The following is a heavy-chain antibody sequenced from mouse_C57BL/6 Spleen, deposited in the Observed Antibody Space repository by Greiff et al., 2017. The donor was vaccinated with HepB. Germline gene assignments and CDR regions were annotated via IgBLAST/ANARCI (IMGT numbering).Heavy chain of an antibody. CDR1: GYTFTSYN. V-gene: IGHV1-12*01. J-gene: IGHJ2*01. CDR3: ARDYDGGADY. Sequence: QVQLQQSGAELVRPGASVKMSCKASGYTFTSYNMHWVKQTPRQGLEWIGAIYPGNGDTSYNQKLKGKATLTVDKSSSTAYLQLNSLTSEDAAVYICARDYDGGADYWGQGTTLTVSS. CDR2: IYPGNGDT. D-gene: IGHD2-4*01.